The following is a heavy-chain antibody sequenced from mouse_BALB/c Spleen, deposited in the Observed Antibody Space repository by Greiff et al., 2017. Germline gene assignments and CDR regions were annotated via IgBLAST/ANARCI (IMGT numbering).Heavy chain of an antibody. J-gene: IGHJ1*01. CDR1: GFTFSSYT. CDR2: ISNGGGST. CDR3: ARHRADYYGSSDDWYFDV. V-gene: IGHV5-12-2*01. Sequence: DVMLVESGGGLVQPGGSLKLSCAASGFTFSSYTMSWVRQTPEKRLEWVAYISNGGGSTYYPDTVKGRFTISRDNAKNTLYLQMSSLKSEDTAMYYCARHRADYYGSSDDWYFDVWGAGTTVTVSS. D-gene: IGHD1-1*01.